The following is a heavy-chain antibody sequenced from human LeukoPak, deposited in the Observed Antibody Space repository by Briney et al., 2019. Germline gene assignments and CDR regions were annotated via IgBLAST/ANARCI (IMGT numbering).Heavy chain of an antibody. J-gene: IGHJ3*02. D-gene: IGHD3-10*01. CDR3: ARRVRSPLGAFDI. Sequence: SETLSLTCAVSGGSISSGGYSWSWIRQPPGKGLEWIGYIYHSGSTYYNPSLKSRVTISVDRSKNQFSLKLSSVTAADTAVYYCARRVRSPLGAFDIWGQGTMVTVSS. V-gene: IGHV4-30-2*01. CDR2: IYHSGST. CDR1: GGSISSGGYS.